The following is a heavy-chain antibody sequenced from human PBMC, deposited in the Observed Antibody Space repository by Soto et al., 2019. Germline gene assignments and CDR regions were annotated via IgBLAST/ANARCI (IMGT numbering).Heavy chain of an antibody. D-gene: IGHD6-19*01. CDR1: GFTVSSNY. J-gene: IGHJ4*02. CDR3: ARMGYSSGWYETDY. Sequence: GGSLRLSCAASGFTVSSNYMSWVRQAPGKGLEWVSVIYSGGSTYYADSVKGRFIISRDNSKNTLYLQMNSLRAEDTAVYYCARMGYSSGWYETDYWGQGTLVTVSS. CDR2: IYSGGST. V-gene: IGHV3-66*01.